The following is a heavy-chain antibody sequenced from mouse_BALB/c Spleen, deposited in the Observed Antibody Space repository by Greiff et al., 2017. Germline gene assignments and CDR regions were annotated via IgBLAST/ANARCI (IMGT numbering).Heavy chain of an antibody. CDR3: AREGYEGAWFAY. V-gene: IGHV5-9-4*01. D-gene: IGHD2-10*02. J-gene: IGHJ3*01. CDR1: GFTFSSYA. CDR2: ISSGGSYT. Sequence: EVKVVESGGGLVKPGGSLKLSCAASGFTFSSYAMSWVRQSPEKRLEWVAEISSGGSYTYYPDTVTGRFTISRDNAKNTLYLEMSSLRSEDTAMYYCAREGYEGAWFAYWGQGTLVTVSA.